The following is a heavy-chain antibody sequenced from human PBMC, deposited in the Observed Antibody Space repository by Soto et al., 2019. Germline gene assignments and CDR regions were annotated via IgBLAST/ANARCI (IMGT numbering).Heavy chain of an antibody. CDR2: MYYSGTT. CDR3: ARAKLTGLFDY. Sequence: PSETLSLTCTVSGGSISSSSYFWGWIRQPPGKGLEWIGSMYYSGTTYYNPSLKSRVTISVDTSKNQFSLKLTSVTAADTAVYYCARAKLTGLFDYWGQGPLVTVSS. D-gene: IGHD2-8*02. V-gene: IGHV4-39*01. J-gene: IGHJ4*02. CDR1: GGSISSSSYF.